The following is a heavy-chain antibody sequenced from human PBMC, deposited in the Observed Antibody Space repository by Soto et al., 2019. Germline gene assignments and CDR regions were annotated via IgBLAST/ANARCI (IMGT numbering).Heavy chain of an antibody. CDR3: ARSRVTYYYDRSAFDI. D-gene: IGHD3-22*01. J-gene: IGHJ3*02. CDR1: GGTFSSYA. V-gene: IGHV1-69*01. Sequence: QVQLVQSGAEVKKLGSSVKVSCKASGGTFSSYAISWVRQAPGQGLEWMGGIIPIFGTANYAQKFQGRVTITADESTSTAYMELSSLRSEDTAVYYCARSRVTYYYDRSAFDIWGQGTMVTVSS. CDR2: IIPIFGTA.